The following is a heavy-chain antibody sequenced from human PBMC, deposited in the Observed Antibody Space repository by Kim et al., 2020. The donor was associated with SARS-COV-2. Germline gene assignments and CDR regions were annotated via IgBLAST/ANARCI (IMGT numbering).Heavy chain of an antibody. CDR3: ARGRKWELPFRYYYGMDV. D-gene: IGHD1-26*01. CDR2: INAGNGNT. CDR1: GYTFTSYA. V-gene: IGHV1-3*01. Sequence: ASVKVSCKASGYTFTSYAMHWVRQAPGQRLEWMGWINAGNGNTKYSQKFQGRVTITRDTSASTAYMELSSLRSEDTAVYYCARGRKWELPFRYYYGMDVWGQGTTVAVSS. J-gene: IGHJ6*02.